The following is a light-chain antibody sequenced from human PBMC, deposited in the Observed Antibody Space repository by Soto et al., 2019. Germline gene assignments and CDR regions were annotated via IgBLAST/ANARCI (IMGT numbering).Light chain of an antibody. CDR1: QTVDSTY. V-gene: IGKV3-20*01. CDR2: RAS. CDR3: QQYDTSPPPSA. Sequence: EVVLTQSPGTLSLSPGERATLSCRASQTVDSTYLTWYQQKPGQAPRLLIDRASSRAAGVPDRFSGSGSGSDFTLTISKLDPEDFAVYYYQQYDTSPPPSAVGQGTKLKIK. J-gene: IGKJ2*01.